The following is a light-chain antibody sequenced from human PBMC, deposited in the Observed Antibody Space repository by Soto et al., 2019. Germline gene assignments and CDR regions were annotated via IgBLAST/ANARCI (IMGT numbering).Light chain of an antibody. CDR2: GAS. J-gene: IGKJ1*01. V-gene: IGKV3-20*01. Sequence: EIVLTQSPGTLSLSPGERATLSCRASQSVTSSYLAWYQQKPGQAPRLLIYGASSRATGIPDRFSGSGSGKNFILTLRRLEPEDFAVYYCPQYGSTPVTFGQGTKVEI. CDR1: QSVTSSY. CDR3: PQYGSTPVT.